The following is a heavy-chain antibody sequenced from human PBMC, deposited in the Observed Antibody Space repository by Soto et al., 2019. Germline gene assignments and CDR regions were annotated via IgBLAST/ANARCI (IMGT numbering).Heavy chain of an antibody. CDR1: SGSISSRNW. Sequence: QVQLQESGPGLVTPSGTLSLTCAVSSGSISSRNWWRWVRQSPGKGLEWIGERYHTGITNYSPSSKSRVTMSVEKSKNQFSLKLSSVTAAGTAVNYCARESDNESNVGYFHHWVRGTLVAVSS. D-gene: IGHD2-21*01. CDR3: ARESDNESNVGYFHH. J-gene: IGHJ2*01. V-gene: IGHV4-4*02. CDR2: RYHTGIT.